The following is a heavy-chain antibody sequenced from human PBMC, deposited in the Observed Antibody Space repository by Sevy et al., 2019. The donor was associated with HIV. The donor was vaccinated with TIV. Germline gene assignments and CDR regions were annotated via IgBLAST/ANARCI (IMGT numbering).Heavy chain of an antibody. J-gene: IGHJ4*02. CDR2: INLDGSET. V-gene: IGHV3-7*01. CDR1: GFTFSSYW. D-gene: IGHD3-10*01. Sequence: GGSLRLSCAASGFTFSSYWMSWVRQAPGKGLEWLATINLDGSETFYVDSVKGRFTISRHNPRKSVYLQMTSPSAEDTAVYYCARLFYGSADYWGQGTLVTVSS. CDR3: ARLFYGSADY.